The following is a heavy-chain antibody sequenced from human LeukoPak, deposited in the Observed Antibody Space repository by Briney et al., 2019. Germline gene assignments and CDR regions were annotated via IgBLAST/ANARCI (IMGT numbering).Heavy chain of an antibody. Sequence: SETLSLTCAVYGGSFSGYYWSWIRQPPGKGLEWMGEINHSGSTDYNPPLKSRVTISVDTSKNQFSLKLSSVTDADTAVYYCAMNNWGLDYWGQGTLVTVSS. D-gene: IGHD7-27*01. CDR3: AMNNWGLDY. CDR1: GGSFSGYY. CDR2: INHSGST. V-gene: IGHV4-34*01. J-gene: IGHJ4*02.